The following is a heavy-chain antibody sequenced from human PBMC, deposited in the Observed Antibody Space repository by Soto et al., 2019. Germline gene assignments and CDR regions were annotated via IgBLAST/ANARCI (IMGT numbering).Heavy chain of an antibody. CDR3: ARGGTSGWLKGAYDV. D-gene: IGHD6-13*01. CDR1: GGTLNKHA. V-gene: IGHV1-69*01. J-gene: IGHJ3*01. Sequence: QVQLVQSGAEVKKPGSSVKVSCKASGGTLNKHAITWVRRAPGQGLEWVGGIIPMFGIPNYPQKFQGRVTITADDCTNTSHMELHSLTSDDTAVYYCARGGTSGWLKGAYDVWGQGTMVTVSS. CDR2: IIPMFGIP.